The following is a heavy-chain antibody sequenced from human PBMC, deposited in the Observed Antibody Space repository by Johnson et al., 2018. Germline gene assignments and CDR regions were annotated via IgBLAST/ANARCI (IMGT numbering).Heavy chain of an antibody. D-gene: IGHD3-3*01. CDR3: ARGVRVFWGVGGYYYYGMDF. Sequence: QVQLVQSGAEVKKPGSSVKVSCKASGGTFSSYAISWVRQAPGQGLEWMGGIIPIFGTANYAQKFQGRVTITADESTSTAYMELSGLRSEDTAVYYCARGVRVFWGVGGYYYYGMDFWGQGTTVTVSS. V-gene: IGHV1-69*12. CDR1: GGTFSSYA. J-gene: IGHJ6*02. CDR2: IIPIFGTA.